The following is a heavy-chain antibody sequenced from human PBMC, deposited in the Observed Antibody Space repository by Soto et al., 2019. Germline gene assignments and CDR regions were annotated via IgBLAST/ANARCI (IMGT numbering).Heavy chain of an antibody. CDR2: ISWDGGST. CDR3: AKDLVPYDFWSGFRIRSYYYGMDV. J-gene: IGHJ6*02. V-gene: IGHV3-43*01. Sequence: PGGSLRLSCAGSGFTCSRYWMTWVRQAPGKGLEWVANISWDGGSTYYADSVKGRFTISRDNSKNSLYLQMNSLRTEDTALYYCAKDLVPYDFWSGFRIRSYYYGMDVWGQGTTVTVSS. CDR1: GFTCSRYW. D-gene: IGHD3-3*01.